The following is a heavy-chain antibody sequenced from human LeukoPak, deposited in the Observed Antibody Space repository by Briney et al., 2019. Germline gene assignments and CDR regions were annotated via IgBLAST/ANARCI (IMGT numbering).Heavy chain of an antibody. J-gene: IGHJ3*02. CDR3: ARDRGLNSGSPLDI. V-gene: IGHV3-74*01. CDR2: INSDGGST. Sequence: GGSLRLSCAASGFTFSSYWIHWVRQAPGKGLVWVSRINSDGGSTTYADSVKGRFTISRDNAKNTLYLQMNSLRAEDTAVYYCARDRGLNSGSPLDIWGQGTMVTVSS. CDR1: GFTFSSYW. D-gene: IGHD3-22*01.